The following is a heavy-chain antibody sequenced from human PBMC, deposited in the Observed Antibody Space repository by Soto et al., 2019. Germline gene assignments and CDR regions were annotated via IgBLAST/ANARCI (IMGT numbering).Heavy chain of an antibody. J-gene: IGHJ4*02. D-gene: IGHD6-13*01. CDR2: IIPILGIA. CDR1: GSTFSSYT. Sequence: VQLVQSGAEVKKPGSSVKVSCKASGSTFSSYTISWVRQAPGQGLEWMGRIIPILGIANYAQKFQGRVTITADKSTSTAYMELSSLRSEDTAVYYCARAQLAAAGDYDYWGQGTLVTVSS. CDR3: ARAQLAAAGDYDY. V-gene: IGHV1-69*02.